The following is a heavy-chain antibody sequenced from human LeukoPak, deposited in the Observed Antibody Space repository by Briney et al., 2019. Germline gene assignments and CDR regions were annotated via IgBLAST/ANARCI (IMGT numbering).Heavy chain of an antibody. CDR1: GYTFTSED. V-gene: IGHV1-8*01. CDR3: GRKAGDCGGGSCYSIDY. Sequence: ASVKVSCKASGYTFTSEDIHWVRQASGQGLEWMGWINPNSGHAGYLHKFQGRVTITTDESTSTAYMEVSSLRSEDTAVYYCGRKAGDCGGGSCYSIDYWGQGTLITVSS. CDR2: INPNSGHA. J-gene: IGHJ4*02. D-gene: IGHD2-15*01.